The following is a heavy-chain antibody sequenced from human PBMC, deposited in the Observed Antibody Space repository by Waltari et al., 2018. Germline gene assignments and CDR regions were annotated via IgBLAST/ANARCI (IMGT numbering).Heavy chain of an antibody. J-gene: IGHJ3*02. V-gene: IGHV3-48*03. CDR3: ASRYSSSRYFAFDI. D-gene: IGHD6-6*01. Sequence: EVQLVESGGGWVQPGGSLRLSCAASGFTFVSYEMNWVRQAPGKGREWVSYISRSGSTIYYADSVKGRFTISRDNAKNSLYLQMNSLRAEDTAVYYCASRYSSSRYFAFDIWGQGTMVTVSS. CDR2: ISRSGSTI. CDR1: GFTFVSYE.